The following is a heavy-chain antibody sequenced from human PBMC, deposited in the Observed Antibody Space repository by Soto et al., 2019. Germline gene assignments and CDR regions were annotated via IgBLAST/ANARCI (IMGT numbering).Heavy chain of an antibody. V-gene: IGHV4-31*03. CDR1: GGSVSSGSYY. J-gene: IGHJ5*02. Sequence: TLSLTCTVSGGSVSSGSYYWGWIRQPPGKGLEWIGYIYYSGSTYYNPSLKSRVTISVDTSKNQFSLKLSSVTAADTAVYYCARDSSSWNNWFDPWGQATLVTASS. D-gene: IGHD6-13*01. CDR2: IYYSGST. CDR3: ARDSSSWNNWFDP.